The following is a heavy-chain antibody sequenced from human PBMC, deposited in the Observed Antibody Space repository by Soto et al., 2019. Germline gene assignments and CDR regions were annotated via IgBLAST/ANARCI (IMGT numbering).Heavy chain of an antibody. V-gene: IGHV1-2*04. CDR2: INPNSGGT. CDR1: GYTFTGYY. Sequence: SVKVSCKASGYTFTGYYMHWVRQAPGQGLEWMGWINPNSGGTNYAQKFQGWVTMTRDTSISTAYLELNRLRSDDTAVYYCASARRGSSSSESFDYWGQGTLVTVSS. CDR3: ASARRGSSSSESFDY. J-gene: IGHJ4*02. D-gene: IGHD6-6*01.